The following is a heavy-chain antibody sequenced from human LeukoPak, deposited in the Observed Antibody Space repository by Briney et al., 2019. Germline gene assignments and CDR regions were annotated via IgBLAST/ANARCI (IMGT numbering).Heavy chain of an antibody. V-gene: IGHV4-30-2*01. CDR2: IYHSGST. Sequence: SETLSLTCTVSGGSISSGGYYWSWIRQPPGKGLEWIGYIYHSGSTYYNPSLKSRVTISVDRSKNQFSLKLSSVTASDTAIYYCATAINSYGYNWFLDYWGQGTLVTVSS. D-gene: IGHD5-24*01. CDR3: ATAINSYGYNWFLDY. J-gene: IGHJ4*02. CDR1: GGSISSGGYY.